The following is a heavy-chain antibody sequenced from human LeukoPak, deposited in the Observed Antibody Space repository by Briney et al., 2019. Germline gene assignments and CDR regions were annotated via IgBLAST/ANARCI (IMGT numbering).Heavy chain of an antibody. Sequence: SETLSLTCTVSGASFSTGDFYWSWIRQHPGKGLEWIGYIYYSGSTYYNPSLKSRVTISVDTSKNQFSLKLSSVTAADTAVYYCAREILTGSSRGAFDIWGQGTMVTVSS. D-gene: IGHD3-9*01. CDR1: GASFSTGDFY. V-gene: IGHV4-31*03. CDR2: IYYSGST. CDR3: AREILTGSSRGAFDI. J-gene: IGHJ3*02.